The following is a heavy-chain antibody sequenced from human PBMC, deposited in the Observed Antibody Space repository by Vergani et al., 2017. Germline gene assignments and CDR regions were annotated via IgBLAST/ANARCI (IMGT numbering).Heavy chain of an antibody. CDR1: GGTFSSYA. CDR3: ARGPVDTAMVKPTGTFDY. V-gene: IGHV1-69*18. D-gene: IGHD5-18*01. CDR2: IIPIFGTA. Sequence: QVQLVQSGAEVKKPGSSVKVSCKASGGTFSSYAISWVRQAPGQGLEWMGRIIPIFGTANYAQKFQGRVTITADESTSTAYMELSSLRSDDTAVYYCARGPVDTAMVKPTGTFDYWGQGTLVTVSS. J-gene: IGHJ4*02.